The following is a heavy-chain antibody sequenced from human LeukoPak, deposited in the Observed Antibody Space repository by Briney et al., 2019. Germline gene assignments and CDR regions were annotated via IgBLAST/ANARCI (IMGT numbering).Heavy chain of an antibody. CDR3: AREVDDYGFMDY. J-gene: IGHJ4*02. CDR1: GYTFTSSD. V-gene: IGHV1-8*01. Sequence: ASVRVSCKASGYTFTSSDVNWVRQATGQGLEWMGWMNPNTGNTGYAQKFQGRVSMTRNTSISTAYMELSSLRSEDTAVYYCAREVDDYGFMDYWGQGTLVTDSS. CDR2: MNPNTGNT. D-gene: IGHD4-17*01.